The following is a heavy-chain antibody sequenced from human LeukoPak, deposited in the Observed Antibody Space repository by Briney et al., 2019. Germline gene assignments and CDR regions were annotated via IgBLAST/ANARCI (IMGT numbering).Heavy chain of an antibody. CDR3: ARGKSGYSP. D-gene: IGHD3-22*01. V-gene: IGHV1-2*02. J-gene: IGHJ4*02. CDR1: GYTFTENY. Sequence: ASVKVSCKASGYTFTENYIHWVRQAPGQGLEWMGLINPYTGAANYTQNFQGRVTMTWNTSVSTAYMHLSGLRSDDTAVYYCARGKSGYSPWGQGTPVTVSS. CDR2: INPYTGAA.